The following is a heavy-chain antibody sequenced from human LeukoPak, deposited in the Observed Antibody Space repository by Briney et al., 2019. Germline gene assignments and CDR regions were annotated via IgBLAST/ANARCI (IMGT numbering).Heavy chain of an antibody. CDR2: INHSGST. V-gene: IGHV4-34*01. CDR3: ARWRNLGYYDSSGYYYFDY. J-gene: IGHJ4*02. Sequence: PSETLSLTCAVYGGSFSGYYWSWIRQPPGKGLEWFGEINHSGSTNYNPSLKSRVTISVDTSKNQFSLKLSSVTAADTAVYYCARWRNLGYYDSSGYYYFDYWGQGTRVTVSS. CDR1: GGSFSGYY. D-gene: IGHD3-22*01.